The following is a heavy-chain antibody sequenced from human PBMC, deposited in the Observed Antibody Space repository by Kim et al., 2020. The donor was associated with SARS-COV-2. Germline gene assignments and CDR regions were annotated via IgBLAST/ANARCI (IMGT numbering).Heavy chain of an antibody. Sequence: SVKVSCKASGGTFSSYAISWVRQAPGQGLEWMGRIIPILGIANYAQKFQGRVTITADKSTSTAYMELSSLRSEDTAVYYCARWLQPNWFDPWGQGTLVTVSS. V-gene: IGHV1-69*04. CDR3: ARWLQPNWFDP. D-gene: IGHD5-12*01. CDR2: IIPILGIA. CDR1: GGTFSSYA. J-gene: IGHJ5*02.